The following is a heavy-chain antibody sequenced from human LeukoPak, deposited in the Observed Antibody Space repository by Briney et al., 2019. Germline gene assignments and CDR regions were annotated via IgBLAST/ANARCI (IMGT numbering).Heavy chain of an antibody. CDR1: GYTFTGYY. D-gene: IGHD6-13*01. CDR3: ARVLTPFIAAAGTGDY. J-gene: IGHJ4*02. Sequence: ASVKVSCKASGYTFTGYYMHWVRQAPGQGLEWMGRINPNSGGTNYAQKFQGRVTMTRDTSISTACMELSRLRSDDTAVYYCARVLTPFIAAAGTGDYWGQGTLVTVSS. V-gene: IGHV1-2*06. CDR2: INPNSGGT.